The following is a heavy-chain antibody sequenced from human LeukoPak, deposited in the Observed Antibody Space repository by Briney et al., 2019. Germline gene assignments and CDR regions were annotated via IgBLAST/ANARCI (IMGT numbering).Heavy chain of an antibody. J-gene: IGHJ4*02. CDR1: GYTFTGYY. Sequence: ASVRVSCKASGYTFTGYYMHWVRQAPGQGLEWMGWINPNSGGTNYAQKFQGRVTMTRDTSISTAYMELSRLRSDDTAVYYCARHGIVDSSRKYYFDYWGQGTLVTVSS. CDR3: ARHGIVDSSRKYYFDY. CDR2: INPNSGGT. D-gene: IGHD6-13*01. V-gene: IGHV1-2*02.